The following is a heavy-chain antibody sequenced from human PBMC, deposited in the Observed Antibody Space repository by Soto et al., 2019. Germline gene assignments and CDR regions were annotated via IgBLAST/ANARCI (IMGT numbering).Heavy chain of an antibody. V-gene: IGHV3-33*01. Sequence: QVQLVESGGGLVQPGRSLRLSCAASGFTFSGYVMHWVRQAPGKGLEWVAVIWYDGTNQYYADSVKGRFTISRDNSGSLLYLQMNSLRAEDTAVYYCARDHLSLWFGEFVPSKAFDIWGQGTMVTVSS. CDR2: IWYDGTNQ. CDR3: ARDHLSLWFGEFVPSKAFDI. CDR1: GFTFSGYV. D-gene: IGHD3-10*01. J-gene: IGHJ3*02.